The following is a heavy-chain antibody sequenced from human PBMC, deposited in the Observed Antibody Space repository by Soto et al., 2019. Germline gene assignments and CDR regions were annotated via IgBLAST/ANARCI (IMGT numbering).Heavy chain of an antibody. V-gene: IGHV1-69*02. Sequence: SVKVSCKASGGTFSSYTISWVRQAPGQGLEWMGRIIPILGIANYTQKFQGRVTITADKSTSTAYMELSSLRSEDTAVYYCARATKHYYYYYMDVWDKGPTVTVSS. CDR1: GGTFSSYT. CDR3: ARATKHYYYYYMDV. J-gene: IGHJ6*03. CDR2: IIPILGIA.